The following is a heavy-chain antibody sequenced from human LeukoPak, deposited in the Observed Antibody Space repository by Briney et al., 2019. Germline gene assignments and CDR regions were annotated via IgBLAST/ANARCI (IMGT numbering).Heavy chain of an antibody. J-gene: IGHJ3*02. CDR3: ARAGCGWVLTPCDAFDI. Sequence: GGSLRLSCAASGFTFSSYAMSWVRQAPGKGLEWVSTISGSGSNTFYADSVKGRFTISRDNSKNTLYLQMNSLRAEDTAVYYCARAGCGWVLTPCDAFDIWGQGTMVTVSS. CDR2: ISGSGSNT. D-gene: IGHD2-15*01. CDR1: GFTFSSYA. V-gene: IGHV3-23*01.